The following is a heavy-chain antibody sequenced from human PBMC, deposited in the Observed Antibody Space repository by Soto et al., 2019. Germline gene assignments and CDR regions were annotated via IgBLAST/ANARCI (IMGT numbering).Heavy chain of an antibody. CDR3: ARGNHRWLQLWYFDL. V-gene: IGHV1-69*12. J-gene: IGHJ2*01. Sequence: QVQLVQSGAEVKKPGSSVKVSCKASGGTFSNYPISWVRQAPGQGLEWMGGIIPISGTVNYAQKVQGRVTITADESTSTAYMELSSLRSEDTAVYYCARGNHRWLQLWYFDLWGRGTLVTVSS. CDR1: GGTFSNYP. D-gene: IGHD5-12*01. CDR2: IIPISGTV.